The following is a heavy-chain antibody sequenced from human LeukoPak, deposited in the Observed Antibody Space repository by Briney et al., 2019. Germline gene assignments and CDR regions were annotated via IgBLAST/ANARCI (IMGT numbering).Heavy chain of an antibody. Sequence: GGSLRLSCAASGFTFSSYWMYWVRQAPGKGLVWVAHINSGGSVTSHVDSVKGRFTISRDNAKNTLYLQMISLRAEDTAVYYCARRDSSDWPIDFWGQGTLVTVSS. CDR3: ARRDSSDWPIDF. J-gene: IGHJ4*02. CDR2: INSGGSVT. D-gene: IGHD6-19*01. V-gene: IGHV3-74*01. CDR1: GFTFSSYW.